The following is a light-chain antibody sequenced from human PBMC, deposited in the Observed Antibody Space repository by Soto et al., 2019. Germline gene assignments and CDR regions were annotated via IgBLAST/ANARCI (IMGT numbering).Light chain of an antibody. CDR1: QSVGTN. V-gene: IGKV3-15*01. Sequence: EIVMTQSPATLSVSPGDRAALSCRASQSVGTNFAWYQQKPGQAPRLLIYDASSRAIGVPTRFSGSGSGTEFTLTISSLQSEDFAVYYCQQYYNWPPKYTFGQGTKLEIK. J-gene: IGKJ2*01. CDR2: DAS. CDR3: QQYYNWPPKYT.